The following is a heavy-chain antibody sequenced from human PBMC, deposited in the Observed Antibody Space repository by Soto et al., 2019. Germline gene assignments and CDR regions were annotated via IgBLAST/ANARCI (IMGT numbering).Heavy chain of an antibody. V-gene: IGHV1-69*12. CDR1: GGTFSSYG. Sequence: QVQLVQSGAEVKKPGSSVKVSCKASGGTFSSYGISWVRQAPGQGLEWMGGIIPIFGTANYAQKFQGRVTITAGDSTSTAYMELSRLRSEDTAVYYCARAVEQSYYYYGMDVWGQGTTVTVSS. CDR2: IIPIFGTA. CDR3: ARAVEQSYYYYGMDV. J-gene: IGHJ6*02.